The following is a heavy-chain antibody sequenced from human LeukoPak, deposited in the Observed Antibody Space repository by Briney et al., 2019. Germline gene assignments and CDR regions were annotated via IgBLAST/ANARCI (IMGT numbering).Heavy chain of an antibody. Sequence: GASVKVSCKASGGTFSSYAISWVRQAPGQGLEWMGGIIPIFGTANYAQKFQGRVTITADESTSTAYMELSSLRSEDTAVYYCARENLHYDSGGYYGYWGQGTLVTVSS. CDR2: IIPIFGTA. D-gene: IGHD3-22*01. CDR1: GGTFSSYA. CDR3: ARENLHYDSGGYYGY. J-gene: IGHJ4*02. V-gene: IGHV1-69*13.